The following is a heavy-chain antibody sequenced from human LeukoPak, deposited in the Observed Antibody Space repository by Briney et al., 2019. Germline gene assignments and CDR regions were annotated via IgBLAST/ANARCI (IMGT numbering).Heavy chain of an antibody. D-gene: IGHD2-2*01. Sequence: SETLSLTCAVYGGSFSGYYWSWIRQPPGEGLEWSGEINHSGSTNYNPSLKSRVTISVDTSKNQFSLKLSSVTAADTAVYYCARGVGYCSSTSCPWFDPWGQGTLVTVSS. CDR1: GGSFSGYY. CDR3: ARGVGYCSSTSCPWFDP. CDR2: INHSGST. J-gene: IGHJ5*02. V-gene: IGHV4-34*01.